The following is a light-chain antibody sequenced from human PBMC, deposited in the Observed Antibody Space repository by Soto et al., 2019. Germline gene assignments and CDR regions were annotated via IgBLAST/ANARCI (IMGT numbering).Light chain of an antibody. CDR3: QQYYSTPLT. V-gene: IGKV4-1*01. CDR2: WAS. Sequence: DIVMTQSPDSLALSLGETATITCKSSQNVLYSSNNKNYLAWYQQKPGQPPRLLIYWASSRESGVPGRFSGSGSGTDFTLTISSLQAEDVAVYYCQQYYSTPLTFGGGTKVEIK. J-gene: IGKJ4*01. CDR1: QNVLYSSNNKNY.